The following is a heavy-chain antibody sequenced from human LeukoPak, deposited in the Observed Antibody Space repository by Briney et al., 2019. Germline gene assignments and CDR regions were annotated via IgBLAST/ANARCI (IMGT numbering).Heavy chain of an antibody. V-gene: IGHV3-53*01. CDR1: GFTVSSNY. J-gene: IGHJ6*03. Sequence: GGSLRLSCAASGFTVSSNYMSWVRQAPGKGLEWVSVIYSGGSTYYAGSVKGRFTISRDNSKNTLYLQMNSLRAEDTAVYYCARGARYSSGTYYYYMDVWGKGTTVTVSS. CDR3: ARGARYSSGTYYYYMDV. CDR2: IYSGGST. D-gene: IGHD6-19*01.